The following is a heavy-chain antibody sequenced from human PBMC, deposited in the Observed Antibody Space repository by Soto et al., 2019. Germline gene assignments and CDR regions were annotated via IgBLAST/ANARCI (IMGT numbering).Heavy chain of an antibody. CDR2: TYYTSKWYN. Sequence: PSLLFDRSWDSLSRQSAHCSSLRQSPARGLEWLGRTYYTSKWYNNYAASVKSQITINPDTSKNHSSLQLNSATPEDTAVYYCASVNRFWNHDYFDYWGQGTLVTVSS. CDR3: ASVNRFWNHDYFDY. J-gene: IGHJ4*02. CDR1: WDSLSRQSAH. D-gene: IGHD1-1*01. V-gene: IGHV6-1*01.